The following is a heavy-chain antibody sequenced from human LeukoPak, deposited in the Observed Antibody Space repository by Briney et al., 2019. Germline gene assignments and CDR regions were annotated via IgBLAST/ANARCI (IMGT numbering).Heavy chain of an antibody. CDR2: IHYSGST. D-gene: IGHD4-17*01. J-gene: IGHJ4*02. CDR1: DESISGSY. Sequence: PSETLSLTCGVYDESISGSYWSWIRQPPGKGLEWIGYIHYSGSTNYNPSLKSRVTISVDTSKMQFSLKLSSVTAADTAAYYCARHDYGATRDYWGQGTLVTVSS. V-gene: IGHV4-59*01. CDR3: ARHDYGATRDY.